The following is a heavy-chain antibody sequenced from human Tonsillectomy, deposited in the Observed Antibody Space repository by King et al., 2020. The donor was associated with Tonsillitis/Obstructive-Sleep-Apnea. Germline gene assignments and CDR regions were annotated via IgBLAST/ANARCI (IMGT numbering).Heavy chain of an antibody. D-gene: IGHD3-10*01. CDR3: ARDRARFDP. J-gene: IGHJ5*02. CDR2: IYYSGST. Sequence: QLQESGPGLVKPSETLSLTCTVSGGSISSYYWSWIRQPPGKGLEWIGYIYYSGSTNYNPSLKSRVTISVDTSKNQFSLKLSSVTAADTAVYYCARDRARFDPLGQGTLVTVSS. V-gene: IGHV4-59*01. CDR1: GGSISSYY.